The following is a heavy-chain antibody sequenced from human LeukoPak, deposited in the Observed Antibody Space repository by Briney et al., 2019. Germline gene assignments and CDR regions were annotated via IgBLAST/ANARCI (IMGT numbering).Heavy chain of an antibody. CDR1: GYTFTGYY. CDR3: ARDPGQYYYGSGSPDY. CDR2: INPNSGGT. D-gene: IGHD3-10*01. Sequence: EASLKVSCTASGYTFTGYYMHWVRQAPGQGLEWMGRINPNSGGTNYAQKFQGRVTMTRDTSISTAYMELSRLRSDDTAVYYCARDPGQYYYGSGSPDYWGQGTLVTVSS. J-gene: IGHJ4*02. V-gene: IGHV1-2*06.